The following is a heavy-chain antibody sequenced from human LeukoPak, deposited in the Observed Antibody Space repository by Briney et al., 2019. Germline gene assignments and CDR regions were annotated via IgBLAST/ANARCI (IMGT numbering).Heavy chain of an antibody. J-gene: IGHJ4*02. D-gene: IGHD6-13*01. CDR2: SSGYNGDR. V-gene: IGHV1-18*01. CDR3: ARMYSSSWYYFDY. CDR1: GYNFRSYG. Sequence: ASVKVSCKASGYNFRSYGISWVRQAPGQGLEWMGWSSGYNGDRNYAQKLQDRVTMTTDTSTSTAYMELRSLRSDDTAVYYCARMYSSSWYYFDYWGQGTLVTVSS.